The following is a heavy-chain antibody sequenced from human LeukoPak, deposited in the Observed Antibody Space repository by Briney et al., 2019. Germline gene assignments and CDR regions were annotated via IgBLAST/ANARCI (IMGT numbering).Heavy chain of an antibody. V-gene: IGHV3-15*01. CDR1: GFTFGNAW. CDR3: TTLASFHILH. CDR2: LKSKSDGGTT. Sequence: PGGSLRLSCAATGFTFGNAWMSWVRQAPGKGLEWVGRLKSKSDGGTTDYAASVKGRFTISRDDSKNTLYLQMNSLNIEDTAVYYCTTLASFHILHWGQGTMVTVSS. D-gene: IGHD2-21*01. J-gene: IGHJ3*01.